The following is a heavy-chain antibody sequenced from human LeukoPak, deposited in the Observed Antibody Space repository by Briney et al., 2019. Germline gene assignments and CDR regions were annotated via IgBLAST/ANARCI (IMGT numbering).Heavy chain of an antibody. Sequence: GGSLRLSCAASGFTFSSYWMSWVRQAPGKGLEWVANIKQDGSEKYYVDSVKGRFTISRDNAKNSLYLQMNSLRAEDTAVYYCARSSLYGSGREFDYWGQGTLVTVSS. CDR2: IKQDGSEK. J-gene: IGHJ4*02. D-gene: IGHD3-10*01. CDR1: GFTFSSYW. CDR3: ARSSLYGSGREFDY. V-gene: IGHV3-7*01.